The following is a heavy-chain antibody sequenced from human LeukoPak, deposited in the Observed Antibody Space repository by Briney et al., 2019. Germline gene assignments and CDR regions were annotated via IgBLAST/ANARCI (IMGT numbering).Heavy chain of an antibody. CDR2: ISYDGSNK. V-gene: IGHV3-30*18. CDR1: GFTFSSYG. J-gene: IGHJ4*02. D-gene: IGHD6-19*01. Sequence: PGGSLRLSCAASGFTFSSYGMHWVRQAPGKGLEWVAVISYDGSNKYYADSVKGRFTISRDNSKNTLYLQMNSLRAEDTAVYYCAKDWLSSALDYWGQRTLVTVSS. CDR3: AKDWLSSALDY.